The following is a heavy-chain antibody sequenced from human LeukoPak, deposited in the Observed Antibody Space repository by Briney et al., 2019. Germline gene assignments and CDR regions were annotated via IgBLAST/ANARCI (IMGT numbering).Heavy chain of an antibody. D-gene: IGHD1-26*01. CDR1: GFTFGDYA. CDR3: AKDRPYSFGSRYYYMDV. Sequence: GGSLRLSCTASGFTFGDYAMSWVRQAPGKGLEWVSLISWDGGSTYYADSVKGRFTISRDNSKNSLYLQMNSLRAEDTALYYCAKDRPYSFGSRYYYMDVWGKGTTVTVSS. CDR2: ISWDGGST. J-gene: IGHJ6*03. V-gene: IGHV3-43D*03.